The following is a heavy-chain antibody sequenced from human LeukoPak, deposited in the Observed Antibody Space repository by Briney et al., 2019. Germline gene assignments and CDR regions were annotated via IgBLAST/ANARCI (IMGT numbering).Heavy chain of an antibody. CDR3: ASTPGVRDFWSGYYYMDV. J-gene: IGHJ6*03. Sequence: GASVKVSCKASGYTFTSYGISWVRQAPGQGLEWMGWISAYSGNTNYAQKLQGRVTMTTDTSTSTAYMELRSLRSDDTAVYYCASTPGVRDFWSGYYYMDVWGKGTTVTVSS. CDR2: ISAYSGNT. D-gene: IGHD3-3*01. V-gene: IGHV1-18*01. CDR1: GYTFTSYG.